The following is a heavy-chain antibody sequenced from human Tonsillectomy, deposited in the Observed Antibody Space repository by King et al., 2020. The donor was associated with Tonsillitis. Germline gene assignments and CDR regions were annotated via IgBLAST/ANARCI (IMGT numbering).Heavy chain of an antibody. Sequence: VQLVESGGDLVQPGGSLRLSCAASGFSISGYAMSWVRQAPGKGLEWVSAISGSGGSTYYADSVKGRFTISRDNSKNTLNLQMNSLRAEDTAVYYCAKDSVLRYFDWLHRDAFDIWGQGTMVTVSS. J-gene: IGHJ3*02. CDR2: ISGSGGST. V-gene: IGHV3-23*04. CDR3: AKDSVLRYFDWLHRDAFDI. D-gene: IGHD3-9*01. CDR1: GFSISGYA.